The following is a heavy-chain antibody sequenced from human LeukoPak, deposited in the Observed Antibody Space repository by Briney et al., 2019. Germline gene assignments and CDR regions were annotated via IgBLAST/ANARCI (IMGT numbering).Heavy chain of an antibody. CDR1: GGSISSGDYY. V-gene: IGHV4-30-4*01. Sequence: SESLSLTCTVSGGSISSGDYYWSWIRQPPGKGLEWIGYIYYSGSTYYNPSLKSRVTISVDTSKNQFSLKLSSVTAADTAVYYCARDCRGWNAFDIWGQGTMVTVSS. CDR2: IYYSGST. CDR3: ARDCRGWNAFDI. J-gene: IGHJ3*02. D-gene: IGHD3-3*01.